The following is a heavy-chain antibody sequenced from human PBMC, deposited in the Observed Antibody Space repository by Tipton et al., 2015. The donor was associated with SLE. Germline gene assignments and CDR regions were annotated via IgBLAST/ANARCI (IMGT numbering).Heavy chain of an antibody. Sequence: TLSLTCTVSGDSISNYYWSWIRQPPGKGLEWIGPIYSSGSTNYNPSLKSRVIIPADTSKSRFSLKVTSVTAADTAVYYCARAPSFMVRRFTVYHFDSWGQGTRVTVSS. CDR2: IYSSGST. D-gene: IGHD3-10*01. J-gene: IGHJ4*02. V-gene: IGHV4-4*08. CDR3: ARAPSFMVRRFTVYHFDS. CDR1: GDSISNYY.